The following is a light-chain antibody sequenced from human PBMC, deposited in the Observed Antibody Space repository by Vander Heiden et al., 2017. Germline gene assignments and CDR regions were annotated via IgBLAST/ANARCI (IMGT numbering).Light chain of an antibody. J-gene: IGKJ4*01. CDR3: QQDDSTPLT. CDR2: WAS. V-gene: IGKV4-1*01. CDR1: QTVLYSSNNKNY. Sequence: DIVMTQSAASLAVSLGERATINCKSSQTVLYSSNNKNYLAWYQQKPGQPPKLLIYWASTRESGVPDRFSGSGSGTDFTLTISSLQAEDVAVYYCQQDDSTPLTFGGGTKVEIK.